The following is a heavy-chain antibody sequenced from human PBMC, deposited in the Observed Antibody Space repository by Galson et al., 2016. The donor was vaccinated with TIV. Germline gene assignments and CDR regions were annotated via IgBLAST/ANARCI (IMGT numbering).Heavy chain of an antibody. Sequence: SLRLSCAASGFTFGSYPMHWVRQAPGKGLEWVAFISYDGSEKYYADSVKGRFTISRVNSKNTLYLQMNSLRTEDTAIYSCARVFGVYYFDYWGQGTLVSVPS. D-gene: IGHD5/OR15-5a*01. CDR1: GFTFGSYP. CDR3: ARVFGVYYFDY. CDR2: ISYDGSEK. V-gene: IGHV3-30-3*01. J-gene: IGHJ4*02.